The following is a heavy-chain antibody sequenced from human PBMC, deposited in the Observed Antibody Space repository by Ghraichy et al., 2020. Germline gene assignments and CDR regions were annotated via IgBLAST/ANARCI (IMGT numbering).Heavy chain of an antibody. CDR3: ARTSLNCSTTSCYTFDY. J-gene: IGHJ4*02. CDR2: VYTSGGT. D-gene: IGHD2-2*02. CDR1: GGSISSYY. V-gene: IGHV4-4*07. Sequence: GSLSLTCTVSGGSISSYYWNWIRQPAGKGLEWIGRVYTSGGTNYNPSLKSRVTISVDTSKSQFSLKVTPVTAADTAVYYCARTSLNCSTTSCYTFDYWGQGTLVTVSS.